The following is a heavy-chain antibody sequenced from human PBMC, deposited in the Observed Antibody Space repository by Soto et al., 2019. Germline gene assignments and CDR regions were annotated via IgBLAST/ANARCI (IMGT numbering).Heavy chain of an antibody. J-gene: IGHJ4*02. CDR3: ARETGLLWFGEFPTPLDY. Sequence: ASVKVSCKASGYTFTSYAMHWVRQAPGQRLEWMGWINAGNGNTKYSQKFQGRVTITRDTSASTAYMELSSLRSEDTAVYYCARETGLLWFGEFPTPLDYWGQGTLVTVSS. D-gene: IGHD3-10*01. CDR2: INAGNGNT. CDR1: GYTFTSYA. V-gene: IGHV1-3*01.